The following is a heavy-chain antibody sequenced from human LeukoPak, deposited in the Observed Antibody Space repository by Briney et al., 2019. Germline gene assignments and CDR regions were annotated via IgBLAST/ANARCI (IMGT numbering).Heavy chain of an antibody. Sequence: GGTLRLSCAASGFTFSSYGMSWVRQAPGKGLEWVSGISGSDGSTYYADSVKGRFTISRDNSKNTLYLQMNSLRAEDTAVYYYANGVYYYYMDVWGKGTTVTVSS. J-gene: IGHJ6*03. CDR2: ISGSDGST. CDR3: ANGVYYYYMDV. V-gene: IGHV3-23*01. CDR1: GFTFSSYG.